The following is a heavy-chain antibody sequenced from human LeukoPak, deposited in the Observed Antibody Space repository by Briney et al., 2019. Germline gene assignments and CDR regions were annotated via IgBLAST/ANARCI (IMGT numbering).Heavy chain of an antibody. CDR2: ISGSGGST. CDR1: GFTFSSYS. D-gene: IGHD3-3*01. J-gene: IGHJ6*03. Sequence: GGSLRLSCAASGFTFSSYSMNWVRQAPGKGLEWVSVISGSGGSTYYADSVKGRFTISRDNSKNTLYLQMNSLRAEDTAVYYCAKNSRYYDFWSGYAYMDVWGKGTTVTVSS. CDR3: AKNSRYYDFWSGYAYMDV. V-gene: IGHV3-23*01.